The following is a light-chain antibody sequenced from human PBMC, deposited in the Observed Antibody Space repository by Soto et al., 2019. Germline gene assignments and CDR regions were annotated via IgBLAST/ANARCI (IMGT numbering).Light chain of an antibody. CDR1: QSVSSNY. Sequence: EIVLTQSPGTLSLSPGERATLSCRASQSVSSNYLARYQQKPGQAPRLLTYGASSRATGIPDRFSGSGSGTDFTXTISRXEXXDFXVYYCQQYGNSPRSYTFGQGTKLEIK. CDR3: QQYGNSPRSYT. CDR2: GAS. V-gene: IGKV3-20*01. J-gene: IGKJ2*01.